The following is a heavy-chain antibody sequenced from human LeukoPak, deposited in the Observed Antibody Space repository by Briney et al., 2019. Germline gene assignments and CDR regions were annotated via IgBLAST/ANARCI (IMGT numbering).Heavy chain of an antibody. V-gene: IGHV3-7*01. Sequence: GGSLRLSCAASGFTFSSYVMSWVRQAPGKGLEWVANIKQDGSEKYYVDSVKGRFTISRDNAKNSLYLQMNSLRAEDTAVYYCARLGTQGNDYWGQGTLVTVSS. J-gene: IGHJ4*02. CDR3: ARLGTQGNDY. CDR1: GFTFSSYV. CDR2: IKQDGSEK. D-gene: IGHD3-10*01.